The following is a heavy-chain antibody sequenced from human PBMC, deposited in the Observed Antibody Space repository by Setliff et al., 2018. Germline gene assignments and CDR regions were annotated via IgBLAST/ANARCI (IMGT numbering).Heavy chain of an antibody. D-gene: IGHD3-10*01. V-gene: IGHV4-39*01. CDR2: IYYSGTT. CDR1: GDSISSSSYY. CDR3: ARHDARGYYYYMDV. Sequence: SETLSLTCTVSGDSISSSSYYWGWIRQPPGKGLEWIGSIYYSGTTYYNPPPKSPVTISIDTSKNQFSLKLSSVTAADTAIYYCARHDARGYYYYMDVWGEGTTVTVSS. J-gene: IGHJ6*03.